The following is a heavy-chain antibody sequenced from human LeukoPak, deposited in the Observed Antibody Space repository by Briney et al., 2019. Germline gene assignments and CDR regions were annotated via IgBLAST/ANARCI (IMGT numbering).Heavy chain of an antibody. V-gene: IGHV1-69*13. CDR3: ARQGTHDYGYSLLRPFDY. CDR2: IIPIFGTA. J-gene: IGHJ4*02. Sequence: SVKVSCKASGGTFSSYAISWVRQAPGQGLEWMGGIIPIFGTANYAQKFQGRVTITADESTSTAYMELSSLRSEDTAMYYCARQGTHDYGYSLLRPFDYWGQGTLVTVSS. D-gene: IGHD4-17*01. CDR1: GGTFSSYA.